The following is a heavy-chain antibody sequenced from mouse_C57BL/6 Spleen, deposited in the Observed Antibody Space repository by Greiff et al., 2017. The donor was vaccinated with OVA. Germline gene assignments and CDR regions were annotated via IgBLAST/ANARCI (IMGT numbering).Heavy chain of an antibody. V-gene: IGHV5-9-1*02. Sequence: MLVESGEGLVKPGGSLKLSCAASGFTFSSYAMSWVRQTPEKRLEWVAYISSGGDYIYYADTVKGRFTISRDNARNTLYLQMSSLKSEDTAMYYCTRDSNYDAYWGQGTLVTVSA. CDR1: GFTFSSYA. CDR2: ISSGGDYI. D-gene: IGHD2-5*01. CDR3: TRDSNYDAY. J-gene: IGHJ3*01.